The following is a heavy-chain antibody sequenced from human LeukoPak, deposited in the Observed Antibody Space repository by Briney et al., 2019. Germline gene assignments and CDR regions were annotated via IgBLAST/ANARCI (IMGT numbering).Heavy chain of an antibody. V-gene: IGHV3-33*08. CDR1: RSMFSGYG. CDR3: TRDDPSRAFDY. J-gene: IGHJ4*02. Sequence: GGSLRLSCEVSRSMFSGYGMHWVRQAPGKGLEWVAVVWANGNTKYYADSVKGRFTISRDNSKNTLHLQTDSLRAEDTAMYYCTRDDPSRAFDYWGQGTLVTVSS. D-gene: IGHD2-2*01. CDR2: VWANGNTK.